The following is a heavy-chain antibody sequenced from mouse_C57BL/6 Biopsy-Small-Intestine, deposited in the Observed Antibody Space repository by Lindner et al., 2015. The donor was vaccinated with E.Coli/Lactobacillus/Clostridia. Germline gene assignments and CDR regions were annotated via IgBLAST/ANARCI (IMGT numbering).Heavy chain of an antibody. Sequence: SVKVSCKASGYMFTGHYVHWVRQAPGQGLEWMGWINPDSGGINYARKFQGRVTMTRDTSISTAYMELSGLKSDDTAMYYCARTWININVFSPDFDYWGQGTLVTVSS. J-gene: IGHJ4*01. CDR3: ARTWININVFSPDFDY. CDR1: GYMFTGHY. CDR2: INPDSGGI. V-gene: IGHV1-56*02. D-gene: IGHD1-3*01.